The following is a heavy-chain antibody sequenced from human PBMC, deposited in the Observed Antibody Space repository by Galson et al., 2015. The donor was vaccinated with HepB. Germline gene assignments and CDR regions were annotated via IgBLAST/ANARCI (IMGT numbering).Heavy chain of an antibody. D-gene: IGHD3/OR15-3a*01. V-gene: IGHV3-66*01. CDR3: AREVVPDFWIGGWFDP. J-gene: IGHJ5*02. CDR2: IYSGGST. Sequence: SLRLSCAASGFTVSSNYMSWVRQAPGKGLEWVSVIYSGGSTYYADSVKGRFTISRDNSKNTLYLQMNSLRAEDTAVYYCAREVVPDFWIGGWFDPWGQGTLVTVSS. CDR1: GFTVSSNY.